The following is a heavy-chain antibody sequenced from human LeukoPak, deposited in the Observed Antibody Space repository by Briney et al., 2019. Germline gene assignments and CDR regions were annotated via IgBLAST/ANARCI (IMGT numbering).Heavy chain of an antibody. CDR1: GGSFSGYY. D-gene: IGHD3-22*01. CDR3: ARGRQDVTMIVVVMTAVSYYLDV. J-gene: IGHJ6*03. Sequence: SDTLSLTCAVYGGSFSGYYWTWIRQTPEKGLEWIGEMNPSGSTNYNPSLKSRVTISVDTSKNQFSLELISVTAADTAVYYCARGRQDVTMIVVVMTAVSYYLDVWGKGTTVTVS. V-gene: IGHV4-34*01. CDR2: MNPSGST.